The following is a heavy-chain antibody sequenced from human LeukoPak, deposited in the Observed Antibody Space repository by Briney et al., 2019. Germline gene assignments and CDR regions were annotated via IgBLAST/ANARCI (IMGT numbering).Heavy chain of an antibody. CDR1: GGSISSGSYY. CDR2: IYTSGST. CDR3: ARDGGWKPDYGGNYWFDP. Sequence: SETLSLTCTVSGGSISSGSYYWSWIRQPAGKGLEWIGRIYTSGSTNYNPSLKSRVTISVDTSKNQFSLKLSSVTAADTAVYYCARDGGWKPDYGGNYWFDPWGQGTLVTVSS. J-gene: IGHJ5*02. V-gene: IGHV4-61*02. D-gene: IGHD4-23*01.